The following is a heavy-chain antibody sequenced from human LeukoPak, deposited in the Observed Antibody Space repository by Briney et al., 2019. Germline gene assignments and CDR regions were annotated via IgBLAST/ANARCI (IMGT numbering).Heavy chain of an antibody. V-gene: IGHV4-39*07. D-gene: IGHD1-26*01. CDR1: GGSISSSSYY. CDR3: ARVGGATDY. Sequence: PSETLSLTCTVSGGSISSSSYYWGWIRHPPGKGLEWIGSIYYSGSTYYNPSLKSRVTISVDTSKNQFSLKLSSVTAADTAVYYCARVGGATDYWGQGTLVTVSS. CDR2: IYYSGST. J-gene: IGHJ4*02.